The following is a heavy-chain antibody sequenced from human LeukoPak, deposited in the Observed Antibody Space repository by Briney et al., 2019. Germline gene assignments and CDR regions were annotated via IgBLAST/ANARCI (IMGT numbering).Heavy chain of an antibody. V-gene: IGHV4-59*01. CDR1: GGSLSSYY. CDR3: ARAGGIFGIDY. J-gene: IGHJ4*02. CDR2: IYYSGST. D-gene: IGHD3-3*01. Sequence: PSETLSLTCTVSGGSLSSYYWSWIRQPPGKGLEWIGYIYYSGSTNYDPSLKSRVTISVDTSKNQFSLKLSSVTAADTAVYYCARAGGIFGIDYWGQGTLVTVSS.